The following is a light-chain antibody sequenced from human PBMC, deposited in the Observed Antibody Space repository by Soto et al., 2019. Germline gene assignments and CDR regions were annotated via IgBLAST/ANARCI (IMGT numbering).Light chain of an antibody. J-gene: IGKJ3*01. V-gene: IGKV1-27*01. CDR2: GAS. CDR1: QGISSY. Sequence: DIQMTQSPSSLSASVGDRVTITCRASQGISSYLAWYQQKPGKVPKLLFYGASTLHSGVPSRFSGSGSGTDFTLTINSLQPEDVATYYCQRYNSVPNTFGPGTKVDIK. CDR3: QRYNSVPNT.